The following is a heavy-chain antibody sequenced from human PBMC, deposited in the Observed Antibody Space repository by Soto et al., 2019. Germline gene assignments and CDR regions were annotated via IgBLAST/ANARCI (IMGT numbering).Heavy chain of an antibody. CDR1: GYTVSGHY. Sequence: SVKVSGKASGYTVSGHYIHWVRQAPGQGLEWMGWINPNTGGSNYAEKFKGRILMTRDTSIFTTHMRLNRLTSDDTAVYYCARDLIVDGPDNYGIDVWGQGTTVTVSS. CDR3: ARDLIVDGPDNYGIDV. V-gene: IGHV1-2*02. D-gene: IGHD1-26*01. CDR2: INPNTGGS. J-gene: IGHJ6*02.